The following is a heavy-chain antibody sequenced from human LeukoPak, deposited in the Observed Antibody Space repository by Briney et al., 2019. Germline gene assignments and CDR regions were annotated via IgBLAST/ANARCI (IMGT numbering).Heavy chain of an antibody. CDR1: GASMRSYY. J-gene: IGHJ4*02. CDR3: ARTPSIAAAGIFDN. V-gene: IGHV4-59*12. Sequence: SETLSLTCGVSGASMRSYYWSWLRQSPGKGLEWIGFIFYTGSPNYNPSLKGRVTISVDTSKNQFSLRLSSVTAADTAVYYCARTPSIAAAGIFDNWGQGTLVTVSS. D-gene: IGHD6-13*01. CDR2: IFYTGSP.